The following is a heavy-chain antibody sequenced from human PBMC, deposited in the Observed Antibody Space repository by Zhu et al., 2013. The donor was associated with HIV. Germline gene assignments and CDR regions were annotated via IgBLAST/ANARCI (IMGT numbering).Heavy chain of an antibody. D-gene: IGHD3-3*01. CDR3: ASANGVVLSS. V-gene: IGHV1-3*01. CDR2: INADNGDT. Sequence: QVQLVQSGAELKKPGASVMVSCKASGYAFRRNPIHWVRQLPGQRLEWMGSINADNGDTEYSKKFQGRVTIIRDTSATTVYMELSSLRSADTAVYYCASANGVVLSSWGQGTLITVSS. CDR1: GYAFRRNP. J-gene: IGHJ5*02.